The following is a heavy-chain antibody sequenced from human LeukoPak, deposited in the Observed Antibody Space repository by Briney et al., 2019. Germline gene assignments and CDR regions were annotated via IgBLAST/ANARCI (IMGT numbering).Heavy chain of an antibody. CDR3: ARHDRSMRFFDY. D-gene: IGHD1-1*01. CDR2: IYYSGST. Sequence: SETLSLTCTVSGGSISSYYWSWIRQPPGKGLEWIGYIYYSGSTNYNPSLKSRVTISVDTSKNQFSLKLSSVTAADTAVYYCARHDRSMRFFDYWGQGTLVTVSS. V-gene: IGHV4-59*01. CDR1: GGSISSYY. J-gene: IGHJ4*02.